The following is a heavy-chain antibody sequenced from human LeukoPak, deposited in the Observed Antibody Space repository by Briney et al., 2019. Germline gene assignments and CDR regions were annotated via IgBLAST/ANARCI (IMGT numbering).Heavy chain of an antibody. CDR3: ASIPSSGWLASRNWFDP. J-gene: IGHJ5*02. CDR2: FDPEDGET. D-gene: IGHD6-19*01. V-gene: IGHV1-24*01. CDR1: GYTFTGYY. Sequence: ASVKVSCKASGYTFTGYYVHWVRQAPGKGLEWMGGFDPEDGETIYAQKFQGRVTMTEDTSTDTAYMELISLRSEDTAVYYCASIPSSGWLASRNWFDPWGQGTLVTVSS.